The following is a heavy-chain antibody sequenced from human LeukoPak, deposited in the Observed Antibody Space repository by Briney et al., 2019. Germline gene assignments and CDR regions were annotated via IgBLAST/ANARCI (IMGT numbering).Heavy chain of an antibody. CDR2: ISSSGSTI. CDR3: ARDMVVPAASPWYFDY. CDR1: GFTFSDYY. D-gene: IGHD2-2*01. Sequence: PGGSLRLSCAASGFTFSDYYMSWIRQAPGKGLEWVSYISSSGSTIYNADSVKGRFTISRDNTKNSLYLQMNSLRAEDTAVYYCARDMVVPAASPWYFDYWGQGTLVTVSS. J-gene: IGHJ4*02. V-gene: IGHV3-11*04.